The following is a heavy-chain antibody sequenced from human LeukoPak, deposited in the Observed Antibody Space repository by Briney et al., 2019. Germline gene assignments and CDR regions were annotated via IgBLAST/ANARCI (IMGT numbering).Heavy chain of an antibody. D-gene: IGHD1-26*01. CDR3: ARAGEWEPMDV. V-gene: IGHV4-4*07. CDR1: GGSISSYY. J-gene: IGHJ6*03. Sequence: SETLSLTCTVSGGSISSYYWSWVRQPAGKGLEWIGRIYASGNTNYNPSLKGRVTMTVDTSKNQFSLNLSSVTAADTAVYYCARAGEWEPMDVWGKGTTVTVSS. CDR2: IYASGNT.